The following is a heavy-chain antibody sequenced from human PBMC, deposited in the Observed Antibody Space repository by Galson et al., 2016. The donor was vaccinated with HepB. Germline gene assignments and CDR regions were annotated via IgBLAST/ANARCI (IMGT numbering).Heavy chain of an antibody. CDR2: IWYDGSYK. V-gene: IGHV3-33*01. CDR3: ARDRYSSSSSTLDY. J-gene: IGHJ4*02. Sequence: SLRLSCATSGFTFSSYGLHWVRQAPGKGLEWVAVIWYDGSYKYYADSVKGRFTISRDNSKNTLFLQMNSLRADDTAVYYCARDRYSSSSSTLDYWGQGTLVTVSS. D-gene: IGHD6-6*01. CDR1: GFTFSSYG.